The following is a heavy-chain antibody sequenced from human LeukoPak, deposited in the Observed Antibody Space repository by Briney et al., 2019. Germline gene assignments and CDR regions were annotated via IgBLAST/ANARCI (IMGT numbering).Heavy chain of an antibody. CDR1: GFTFSSCA. Sequence: GGSLRLSCAASGFTFSSCAMSWVRQAPGKGLEWVSAISGSGGSTYYADSVKGRFTISRDNSKNTLYLQMNSLRAEDTAVYYCAKARVQLWLGPDAFDIWGQGTMVTVSS. D-gene: IGHD5-18*01. J-gene: IGHJ3*02. V-gene: IGHV3-23*01. CDR3: AKARVQLWLGPDAFDI. CDR2: ISGSGGST.